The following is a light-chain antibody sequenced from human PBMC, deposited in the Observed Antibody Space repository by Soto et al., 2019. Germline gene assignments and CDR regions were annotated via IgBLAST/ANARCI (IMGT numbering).Light chain of an antibody. Sequence: EIVLTQSPGTLSLSPGERATLSCRASQSVSNYLAWYQQKPGQAPRLLIYGASSRATGIPDRFSGSGSGTDFTLTINRLEPEDFAVYYCHQYGGSPQTFGQGTKVEIK. CDR2: GAS. CDR1: QSVSNY. CDR3: HQYGGSPQT. V-gene: IGKV3-20*01. J-gene: IGKJ1*01.